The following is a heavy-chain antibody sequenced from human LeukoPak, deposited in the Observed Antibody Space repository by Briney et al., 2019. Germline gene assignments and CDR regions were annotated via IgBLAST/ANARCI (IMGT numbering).Heavy chain of an antibody. CDR1: GYTFTSYA. D-gene: IGHD4-23*01. V-gene: IGHV1-3*01. CDR2: INAGNGNT. CDR3: ARGIGGKGPIGY. Sequence: ASVKVSCKASGYTFTSYAMHWVRQAPGQRLEWMGWINAGNGNTKYSQKFQGRVTITRDTSTSTAYMELSSLRSEDTAVYYCARGIGGKGPIGYWGQGTLVTVSS. J-gene: IGHJ4*02.